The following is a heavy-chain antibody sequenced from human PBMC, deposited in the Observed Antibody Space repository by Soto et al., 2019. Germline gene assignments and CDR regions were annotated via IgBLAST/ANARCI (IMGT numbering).Heavy chain of an antibody. D-gene: IGHD6-6*01. J-gene: IGHJ6*02. Sequence: QVQLVESGGGVVQPGRSLRLSCAASGFTFSSYGMHWVRQAPGKGLEWVAVISYDGSNKYYADSVKGRFTISRDNSKNTLYLQMNSLRAEDTAVYYCAKDPYSSSSSYYYYGMDVWGQGTTVTVSS. CDR3: AKDPYSSSSSYYYYGMDV. CDR1: GFTFSSYG. CDR2: ISYDGSNK. V-gene: IGHV3-30*18.